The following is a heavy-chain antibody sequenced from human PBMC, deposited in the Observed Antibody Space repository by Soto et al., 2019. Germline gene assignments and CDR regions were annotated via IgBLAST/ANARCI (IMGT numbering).Heavy chain of an antibody. D-gene: IGHD6-19*01. Sequence: QVQLVQSGADVRKPGSSVKVSCKASGGTFRTHGISWVRQAPGQGLEWMGGIIPMFGSANYAQKVQGRVTITADESTSTAYMELRSLRYADTAVYYGAGYSSGWYNFDDWGQGTLVTVSS. CDR1: GGTFRTHG. CDR2: IIPMFGSA. CDR3: AGYSSGWYNFDD. J-gene: IGHJ4*02. V-gene: IGHV1-69*01.